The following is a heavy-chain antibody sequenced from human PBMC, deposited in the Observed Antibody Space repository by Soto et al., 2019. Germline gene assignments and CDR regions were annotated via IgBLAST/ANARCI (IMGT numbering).Heavy chain of an antibody. CDR1: GGSISSGDYC. CDR3: ARDKPFGSGSYPDY. Sequence: QVQLQESGPGLVKPSQTLSLTRTVSGGSISSGDYCWSWIRQPPGKGLEWIGYIYYSGSTTYNPSLKSRVTISEDTSKSQISLKLSSVTAADTAVYYCARDKPFGSGSYPDYWGQGTLVTVSS. J-gene: IGHJ4*02. CDR2: IYYSGST. D-gene: IGHD3-10*01. V-gene: IGHV4-30-4*01.